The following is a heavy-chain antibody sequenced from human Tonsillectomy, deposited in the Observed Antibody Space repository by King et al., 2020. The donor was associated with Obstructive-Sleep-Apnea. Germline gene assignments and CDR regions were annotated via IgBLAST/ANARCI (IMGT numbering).Heavy chain of an antibody. V-gene: IGHV3-21*01. D-gene: IGHD3-3*01. CDR3: ARDLRGYDANDAFDI. J-gene: IGHJ3*02. CDR2: ISSSSSYI. Sequence: VQLVESGGGRVKPGGSLRLSCAASGFIFSSYSMNWFRQASGKGLEWCSSISSSSSYIYYADSVKGRFPISRDNAKHSLYLQMNSLRTEDTAVDYCARDLRGYDANDAFDIWGQGTMVTVSS. CDR1: GFIFSSYS.